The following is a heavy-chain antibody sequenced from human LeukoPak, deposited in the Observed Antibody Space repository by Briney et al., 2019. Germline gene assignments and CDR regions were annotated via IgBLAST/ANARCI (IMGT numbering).Heavy chain of an antibody. J-gene: IGHJ6*03. CDR2: INPNINGT. CDR3: ARGPKNLWFGESTHMDV. V-gene: IGHV1-2*02. Sequence: GASVKVSCKASGYTFTGYYIHWVRQAPGQGLEWMGWINPNINGTNYAQKFQGRVTMTGDRSISTAYMELSRLRSDDTAVYYCARGPKNLWFGESTHMDVWGKGTTVTISS. CDR1: GYTFTGYY. D-gene: IGHD3-10*01.